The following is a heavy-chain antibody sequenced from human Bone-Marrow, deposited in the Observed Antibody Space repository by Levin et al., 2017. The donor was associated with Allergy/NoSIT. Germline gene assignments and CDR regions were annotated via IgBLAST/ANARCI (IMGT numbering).Heavy chain of an antibody. CDR3: AREEDCSSTSCQGDSWFDP. D-gene: IGHD2-2*01. J-gene: IGHJ5*02. V-gene: IGHV4-31*03. CDR1: GGSISSGGYY. CDR2: IYYSGST. Sequence: SQTLSLTCTVSGGSISSGGYYWSWIRQHPGKGLEWIGYIYYSGSTYYNPSLKSRVTISVDTSKNQFSLKLSSVTAADTAVYYCAREEDCSSTSCQGDSWFDPWGQGTLVTVSS.